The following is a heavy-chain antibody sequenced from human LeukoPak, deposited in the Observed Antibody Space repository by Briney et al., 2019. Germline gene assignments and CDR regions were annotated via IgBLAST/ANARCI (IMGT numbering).Heavy chain of an antibody. J-gene: IGHJ5*02. CDR3: AKGLLWFGELGPYNWFDP. D-gene: IGHD3-10*01. V-gene: IGHV3-23*01. Sequence: GGSLRLSCAASGFTFSSYAMSWVRQAPGKGLEWVSAIRGSGGSTYYADSVKGRFTISRDNSKNTLYLQMNSLRAEDTAVYYCAKGLLWFGELGPYNWFDPWGQGTLVTVSS. CDR1: GFTFSSYA. CDR2: IRGSGGST.